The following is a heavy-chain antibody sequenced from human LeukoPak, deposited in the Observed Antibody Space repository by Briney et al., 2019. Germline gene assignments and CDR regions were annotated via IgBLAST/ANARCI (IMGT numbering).Heavy chain of an antibody. J-gene: IGHJ4*02. D-gene: IGHD6-13*01. CDR2: VIGSYT. CDR3: AKGSSSSRPYYFDS. Sequence: GGSLRLSCAASGFTFSSFVMSWVRQAPGEGLEWVSAVIGSYTYYADSVKGRFTISRDNSKNTLFLEMNSLRAGDTAVYYCAKGSSSSRPYYFDSWGLGTLVIVSS. CDR1: GFTFSSFV. V-gene: IGHV3-23*01.